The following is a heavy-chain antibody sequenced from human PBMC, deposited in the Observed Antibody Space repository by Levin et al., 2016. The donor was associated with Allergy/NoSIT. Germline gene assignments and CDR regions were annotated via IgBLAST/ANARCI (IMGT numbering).Heavy chain of an antibody. CDR1: GFTFSSYG. Sequence: GGSLRLSCAASGFTFSSYGMHWVRQAPGKGLEWVAVISYDGSNKYYADSVKGRFTISRDDSKNTVYLQMNSLRVEDTAVYYCAKGALERSISGTYSKNWFDPWGQGTLVTVSS. D-gene: IGHD3-10*01. J-gene: IGHJ5*02. V-gene: IGHV3-30*18. CDR3: AKGALERSISGTYSKNWFDP. CDR2: ISYDGSNK.